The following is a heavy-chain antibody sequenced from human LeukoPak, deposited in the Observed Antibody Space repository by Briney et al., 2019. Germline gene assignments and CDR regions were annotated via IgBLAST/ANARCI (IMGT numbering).Heavy chain of an antibody. CDR1: GGSISSSSYY. CDR3: ARETSDYGSGSYYNLDY. Sequence: SETLSLTCTVSGGSISSSSYYWGWIRQPPGKGLDWIGSIYYSGSTYYNPSLKSRVTISVDTSKNQFSLKLSSVTAADTAVYYCARETSDYGSGSYYNLDYWGQGTLVTVSS. CDR2: IYYSGST. V-gene: IGHV4-39*02. D-gene: IGHD3-10*01. J-gene: IGHJ4*02.